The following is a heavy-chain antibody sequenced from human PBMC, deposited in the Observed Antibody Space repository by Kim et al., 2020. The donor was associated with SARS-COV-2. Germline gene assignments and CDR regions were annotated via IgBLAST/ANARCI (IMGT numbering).Heavy chain of an antibody. CDR3: TTEYYYDSTVRYYYGMDV. CDR1: GFTFSNAW. CDR2: IKSKTDGGTT. D-gene: IGHD3-22*01. V-gene: IGHV3-15*01. Sequence: GGSLRLSCAASGFTFSNAWMSWVRKAPGKGLEWVGRIKSKTDGGTTDYAAPVKGRFTISRDDSKNTLYLQMNSLKTEDTAVYYCTTEYYYDSTVRYYYGMDVWGQGTTVTVSS. J-gene: IGHJ6*02.